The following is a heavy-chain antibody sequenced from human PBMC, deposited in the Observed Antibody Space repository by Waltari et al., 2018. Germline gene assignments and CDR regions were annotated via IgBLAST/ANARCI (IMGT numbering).Heavy chain of an antibody. D-gene: IGHD3-22*01. CDR2: IYYRGST. CDR3: ARGLAGGLGLFDL. CDR1: GGSISSHY. V-gene: IGHV4-59*11. Sequence: QVQLQESGPGLVKPSETLSLTCTVSGGSISSHYWSWIRQPPGKGLEWIGYIYYRGSTKHHPSPKSRVNITVDKSKNQFSLKASSVNAAEKAVDYWARGLAGGLGLFDLWGRGTLGTGSS. J-gene: IGHJ2*01.